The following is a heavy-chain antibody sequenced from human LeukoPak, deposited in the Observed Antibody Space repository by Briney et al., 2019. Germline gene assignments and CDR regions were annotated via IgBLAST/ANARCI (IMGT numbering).Heavy chain of an antibody. CDR3: ARSVDTAVDAFDI. J-gene: IGHJ3*02. CDR1: GYSITSGYY. D-gene: IGHD5-18*01. Sequence: PSETLSLTCAVSGYSITSGYYWGWIRQPPGKGLEWIGSIYHSGSTYYNPSLESRVTISVDTSKNQFSLKLSSVTAADTAVYYCARSVDTAVDAFDIWGQGTMVTVSS. CDR2: IYHSGST. V-gene: IGHV4-38-2*01.